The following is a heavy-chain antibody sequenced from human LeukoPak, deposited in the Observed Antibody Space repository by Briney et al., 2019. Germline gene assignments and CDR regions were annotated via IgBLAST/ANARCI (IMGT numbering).Heavy chain of an antibody. D-gene: IGHD3-22*01. CDR1: GFTFNTYT. Sequence: GGSLRLSCVASGFTFNTYTMNWVRQAPGKGLEWVSCVGRDGSIHYADSVKGRITISRDNAKNSLFLQMNSLRAEDTAIYYCARRYYDTTGYAFDIWGQGTMVTVSS. CDR2: VGRDGSI. V-gene: IGHV3-21*01. J-gene: IGHJ3*02. CDR3: ARRYYDTTGYAFDI.